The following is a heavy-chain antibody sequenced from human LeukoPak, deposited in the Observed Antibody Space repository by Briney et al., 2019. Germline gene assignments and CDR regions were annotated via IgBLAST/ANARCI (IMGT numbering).Heavy chain of an antibody. CDR3: ARAPLGRSSGWSRFVAEYFQH. CDR2: ISSSSSYI. Sequence: TGGSLRLSCAASGFTFSSYSMNWVRQAPGKGLEWVSSISSSSSYIYYADSVKGRFTISRDNAKNSLYLQMNSLRAEDTAVYYCARAPLGRSSGWSRFVAEYFQHWGQGTLVTVSS. D-gene: IGHD6-19*01. V-gene: IGHV3-21*01. J-gene: IGHJ1*01. CDR1: GFTFSSYS.